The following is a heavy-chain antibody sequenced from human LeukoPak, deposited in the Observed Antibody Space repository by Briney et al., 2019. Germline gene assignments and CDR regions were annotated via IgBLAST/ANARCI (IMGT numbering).Heavy chain of an antibody. D-gene: IGHD3-10*01. V-gene: IGHV3-23*01. J-gene: IGHJ4*02. Sequence: GGSLSRSCAASGFTVSNKALSWVRQAPGKGLEWVSAIHYSGGSTYYADSVKGRFTISRDNSKNTLYLQMNSLRAEDTVVYYCAKVIREVYMSYDYWGEGALVTVSS. CDR2: IHYSGGST. CDR1: GFTVSNKA. CDR3: AKVIREVYMSYDY.